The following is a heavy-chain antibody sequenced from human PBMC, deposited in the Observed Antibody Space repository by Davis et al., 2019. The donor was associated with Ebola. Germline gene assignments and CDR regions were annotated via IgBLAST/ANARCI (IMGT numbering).Heavy chain of an antibody. CDR3: ARGGRITIFGVATP. Sequence: ASVKVSCKASGDIFSTFPISWVRQAPGQGLEWMGWISAYNGNTNYAQKLQGRVTMTTDTSTSTAYMELRSLRSDDTAVYYCARGGRITIFGVATPWGQGTLVTVSS. CDR2: ISAYNGNT. J-gene: IGHJ5*02. CDR1: GDIFSTFP. D-gene: IGHD3-3*01. V-gene: IGHV1-18*01.